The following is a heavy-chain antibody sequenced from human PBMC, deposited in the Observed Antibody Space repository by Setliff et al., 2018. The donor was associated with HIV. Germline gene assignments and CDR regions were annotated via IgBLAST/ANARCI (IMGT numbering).Heavy chain of an antibody. D-gene: IGHD3-22*01. CDR2: INPSGGST. Sequence: GASVKVSCKASGYTFTSYYMHWVRQAPGHGLEGMGIINPSGGSTSYAQKFQGRVTMTRDTSTSTVYMELSSLRSEDTAVYYCARAYDSTYMDVWGKGTTVTVSS. V-gene: IGHV1-46*03. J-gene: IGHJ6*03. CDR3: ARAYDSTYMDV. CDR1: GYTFTSYY.